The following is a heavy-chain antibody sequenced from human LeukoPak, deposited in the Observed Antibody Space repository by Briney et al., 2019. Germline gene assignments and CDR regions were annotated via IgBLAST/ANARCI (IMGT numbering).Heavy chain of an antibody. V-gene: IGHV3-23*01. J-gene: IGHJ4*02. D-gene: IGHD2-21*01. CDR3: AKDRGIVVMLGYFDY. CDR2: ISGSGGST. Sequence: GGSLRLSCAASGFTFSSYAMSWVRQAPGKGLEWVSAISGSGGSTYYADSVKGRFTISRDNSKNTLYLQMNSLRAEDTAVYYCAKDRGIVVMLGYFDYWGQGTLVTVSS. CDR1: GFTFSSYA.